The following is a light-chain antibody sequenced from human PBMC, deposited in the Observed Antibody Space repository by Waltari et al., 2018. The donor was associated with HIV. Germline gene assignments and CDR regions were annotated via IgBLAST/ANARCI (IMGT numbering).Light chain of an antibody. Sequence: QSVLTQPPSVSAAPGQKVTISCSGSSPNIGNNYVSWYQQLPGTAPKLLLYDNNNRPSGIPDRFSGSESGTSATLGITGLQTGDEADYYCGTWDSSLSAWVFGGGTKLTVL. J-gene: IGLJ3*02. CDR2: DNN. CDR3: GTWDSSLSAWV. CDR1: SPNIGNNY. V-gene: IGLV1-51*01.